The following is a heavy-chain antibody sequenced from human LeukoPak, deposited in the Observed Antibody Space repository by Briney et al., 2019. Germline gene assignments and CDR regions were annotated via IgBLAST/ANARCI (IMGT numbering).Heavy chain of an antibody. CDR2: ISAYNGNT. Sequence: GASVKVSCKASGFTFTVYYIHWVRQAPGQGLEWMGWISAYNGNTNYAQKLQGRVTMTTDTSTSTAYMELRSLRSDDTAVYYCASLGGVGAIYYMDVWGKGTTVTVSS. D-gene: IGHD1-26*01. CDR3: ASLGGVGAIYYMDV. J-gene: IGHJ6*03. CDR1: GFTFTVYY. V-gene: IGHV1-18*04.